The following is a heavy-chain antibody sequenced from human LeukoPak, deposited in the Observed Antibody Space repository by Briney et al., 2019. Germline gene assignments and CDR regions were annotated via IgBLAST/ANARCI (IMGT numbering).Heavy chain of an antibody. CDR3: ARRTSDAFDI. Sequence: SETLSLTCTVSGGSISSYYWSWIRQPPGKGLEWIGYIYYSGSTNYNPSLKSRVTISVDTSKSQFSLKLSSVTAADTAVYYCARRTSDAFDIWGQGTMVTVSS. J-gene: IGHJ3*02. CDR1: GGSISSYY. CDR2: IYYSGST. D-gene: IGHD1-1*01. V-gene: IGHV4-59*08.